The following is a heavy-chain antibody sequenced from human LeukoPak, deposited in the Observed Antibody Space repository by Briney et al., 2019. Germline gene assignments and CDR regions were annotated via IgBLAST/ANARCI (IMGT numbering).Heavy chain of an antibody. V-gene: IGHV3-53*01. CDR1: GXTVSSNY. CDR2: LYRGGST. CDR3: ARGGARQQLVENYFDH. J-gene: IGHJ4*02. D-gene: IGHD6-13*01. Sequence: GGSLRHSCAASGXTVSSNYMNWDRQAPGKGLEWVSVLYRGGSTYYADSVKGRFTISRDTSKNTVYLQMNSLRAEDTAVYYCARGGARQQLVENYFDHWGQGTLVTVSS.